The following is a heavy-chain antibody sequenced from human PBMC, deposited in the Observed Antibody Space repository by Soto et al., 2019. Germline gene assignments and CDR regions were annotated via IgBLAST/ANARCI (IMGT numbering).Heavy chain of an antibody. V-gene: IGHV4-61*01. CDR1: GGSVSSGSYY. CDR3: ARDTVRGGFDY. CDR2: IYYSGST. D-gene: IGHD3-10*01. Sequence: PSETLSLTCTVSGGSVSSGSYYWSWIRQPPGKGLEWIGYIYYSGSTNYNPSLKSRVTISVDTSKNQFSLKLSSVTAADTAVYYCARDTVRGGFDYWGQGTLVTVSS. J-gene: IGHJ4*02.